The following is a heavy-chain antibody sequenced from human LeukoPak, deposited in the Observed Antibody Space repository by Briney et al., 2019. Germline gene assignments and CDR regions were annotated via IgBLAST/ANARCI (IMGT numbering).Heavy chain of an antibody. J-gene: IGHJ5*02. Sequence: ASVKVSCKASGYTFTSYGISWVRQAPGQGLEWMGWISAYNGNTNYAQKLQGRVTMTTDTSTSTAYMELRSLRPDDTAVYYCARESRGVGYVWGSYSPWGQGTLVTVSS. D-gene: IGHD3-16*01. CDR3: ARESRGVGYVWGSYSP. CDR2: ISAYNGNT. V-gene: IGHV1-18*01. CDR1: GYTFTSYG.